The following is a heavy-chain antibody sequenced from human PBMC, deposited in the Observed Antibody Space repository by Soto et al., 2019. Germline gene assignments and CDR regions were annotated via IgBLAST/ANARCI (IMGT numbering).Heavy chain of an antibody. J-gene: IGHJ6*02. CDR3: ARDKDREQLGGNYYYTLDG. CDR1: GDTFDTFA. V-gene: IGHV1-69*12. D-gene: IGHD1-1*01. Sequence: QVQLVQSGAEVVKPGSSVKVSCKASGDTFDTFAISWVRQAPGQGLEWMGGIIPIFRTPDYGQKLQGRVTITADESTSTAYMELSSLRSEDTAVYYCARDKDREQLGGNYYYTLDGWGQGTTVTVSS. CDR2: IIPIFRTP.